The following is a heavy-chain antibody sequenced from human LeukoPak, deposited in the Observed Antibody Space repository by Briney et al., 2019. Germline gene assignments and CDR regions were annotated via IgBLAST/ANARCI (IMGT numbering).Heavy chain of an antibody. D-gene: IGHD6-13*01. J-gene: IGHJ6*03. CDR3: ARGRSSSSWYDYYYYYMDV. Sequence: SETQSLTCTVSGDSLSSHYWSWIRQPPGKGLEWIGYIYYSGSTNYNPSLKSRVTISVDTSKNQFSLKLSSVTAADTAVYYCARGRSSSSWYDYYYYYMDVWGKGTTVTVSS. CDR1: GDSLSSHY. V-gene: IGHV4-59*11. CDR2: IYYSGST.